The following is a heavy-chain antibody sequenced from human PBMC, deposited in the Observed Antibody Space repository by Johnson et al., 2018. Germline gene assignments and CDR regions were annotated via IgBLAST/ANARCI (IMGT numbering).Heavy chain of an antibody. CDR2: MNPKSGNT. CDR1: GYTFSTYD. V-gene: IGHV1-8*01. CDR3: ARARAIAADDH. Sequence: QVQLVESGAEVKEPGASVKVSCKASGYTFSTYDINWVRQATGQGLEWMGWMNPKSGNTGFAQNFKGRVTLTRNTSISTAYMELTSLRSDDTAMYYCARARAIAADDHWGQGTLVTVSS. D-gene: IGHD6-13*01. J-gene: IGHJ4*02.